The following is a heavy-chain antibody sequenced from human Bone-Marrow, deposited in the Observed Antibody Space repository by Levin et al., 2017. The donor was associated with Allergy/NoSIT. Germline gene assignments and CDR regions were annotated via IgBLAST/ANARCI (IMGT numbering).Heavy chain of an antibody. J-gene: IGHJ4*02. CDR1: GFMFKDYA. D-gene: IGHD5-12*01. CDR2: ISSIGNHT. V-gene: IGHV3-23*01. CDR3: VQTRYGGYYFDF. Sequence: GGSLRLSCVGSGFMFKDYAMGWIRQAPGKGLEWVSLISSIGNHTYYSEVVEGRFTISRNNSQNRLFLDMRGLGADDAAHYYCVQTRYGGYYFDFWSQGSLLAVSS.